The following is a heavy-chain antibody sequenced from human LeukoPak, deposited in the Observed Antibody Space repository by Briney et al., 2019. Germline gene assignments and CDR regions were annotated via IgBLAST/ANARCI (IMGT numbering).Heavy chain of an antibody. Sequence: GRSLRLSCAASGFTFSSYWMHWVRQAPGKGLVWVSRINGDGSSTSYADSVRGRFTISRDNAKNTLYLQMNSLRVEDTAEYYCARDPYSGNYGAYYYYYMDVWGKGTTVTVSS. CDR3: ARDPYSGNYGAYYYYYMDV. CDR1: GFTFSSYW. V-gene: IGHV3-74*01. CDR2: INGDGSST. J-gene: IGHJ6*03. D-gene: IGHD1-26*01.